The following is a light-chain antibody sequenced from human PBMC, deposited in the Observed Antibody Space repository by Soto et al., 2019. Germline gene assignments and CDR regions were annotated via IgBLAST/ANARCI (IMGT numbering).Light chain of an antibody. CDR2: KAS. Sequence: DIQMTQSPSTLSASVGDRVTITCRASQSISSWLAGYQQKPGKAPKLLIYKASSLESGVPSRFSGRGSGTEVTLTISSLQPDDFATYYCQQYNSYWTFGQGTKVEIK. J-gene: IGKJ1*01. V-gene: IGKV1-5*03. CDR1: QSISSW. CDR3: QQYNSYWT.